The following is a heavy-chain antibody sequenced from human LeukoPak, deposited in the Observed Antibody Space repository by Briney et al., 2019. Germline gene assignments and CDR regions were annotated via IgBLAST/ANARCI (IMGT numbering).Heavy chain of an antibody. CDR1: GFTFSDYY. J-gene: IGHJ2*01. D-gene: IGHD4-17*01. V-gene: IGHV3-11*01. CDR3: ARTTTSPNWYFDL. CDR2: ISSSGSTI. Sequence: PGGSRRLSCAASGFTFSDYYMSWIRQAPGKGLEWVSYISSSGSTIYYADSVKGRFTISRDNAKNSLYLQMNSLRAEDTAVYYCARTTTSPNWYFDLWGRGTLVTVSS.